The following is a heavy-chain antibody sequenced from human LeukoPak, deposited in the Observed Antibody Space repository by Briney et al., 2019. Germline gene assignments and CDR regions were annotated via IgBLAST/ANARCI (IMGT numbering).Heavy chain of an antibody. J-gene: IGHJ4*02. Sequence: GGSLRLSCAASGFTFSSYAMSWVRQAPGKGLEWVSAISGIGGSTYYADSGKGRFTISRDNSKNTLYLQMNSLRAEDTAVYYCASGYDDPFFDYWGQGTLVTVSS. CDR1: GFTFSSYA. V-gene: IGHV3-23*01. CDR2: ISGIGGST. D-gene: IGHD5-12*01. CDR3: ASGYDDPFFDY.